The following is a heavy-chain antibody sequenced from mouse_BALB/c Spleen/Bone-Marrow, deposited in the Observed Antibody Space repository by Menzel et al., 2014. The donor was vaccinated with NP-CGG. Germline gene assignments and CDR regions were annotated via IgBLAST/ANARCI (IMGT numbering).Heavy chain of an antibody. CDR1: GYAFSSSW. V-gene: IGHV1-82*01. J-gene: IGHJ1*01. CDR3: ARHAYGNSYWYFDV. Sequence: VQLQQSGPELVKPGASVKISCKPSGYAFSSSWMNWVKQRPGQGLEWIGRIYPGDGDTNYNGKFKGKATLTADKSSSTAYRQLSSLTSGDSAVYFCARHAYGNSYWYFDVWGAGTTVTVSS. D-gene: IGHD2-1*01. CDR2: IYPGDGDT.